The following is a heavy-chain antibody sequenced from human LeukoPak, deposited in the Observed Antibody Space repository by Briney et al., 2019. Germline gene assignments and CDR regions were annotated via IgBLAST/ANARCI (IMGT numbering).Heavy chain of an antibody. CDR1: GGSISSSSHY. V-gene: IGHV4-39*07. J-gene: IGHJ6*03. CDR2: MYYRGST. Sequence: SETLSLTCTVSGGSISSSSHYWGWIRQPPGKGLEWIGSMYYRGSTYHNPSLKSRVTISVDTSKNQFSLKLSSVTAADTAVYYCARENCSGGSCYSIYYYYYMDVWGKGTTVTVSS. CDR3: ARENCSGGSCYSIYYYYYMDV. D-gene: IGHD2-15*01.